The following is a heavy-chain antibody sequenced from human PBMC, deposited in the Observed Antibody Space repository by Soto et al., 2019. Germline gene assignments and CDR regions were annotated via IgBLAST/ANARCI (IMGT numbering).Heavy chain of an antibody. D-gene: IGHD3-9*01. CDR1: GFTFSSYA. CDR3: AKDRNYDILTGYLYYFDY. J-gene: IGHJ4*02. CDR2: ISGSGGST. Sequence: PGGSLRLSCAASGFTFSSYAMSWVRQAPGKGLEWVSAISGSGGSTYYADSVKGRFTISRDNSKNTLYLQMNSLRAEDTAVYYCAKDRNYDILTGYLYYFDYWGQGTLVTVSS. V-gene: IGHV3-23*01.